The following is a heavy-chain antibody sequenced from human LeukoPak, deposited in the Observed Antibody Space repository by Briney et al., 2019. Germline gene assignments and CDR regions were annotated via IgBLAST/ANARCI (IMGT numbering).Heavy chain of an antibody. CDR1: GGSFSGYY. Sequence: SETLSLTCAVYGGSFSGYYWSWIRQPPGKGLEWIGEIYHSGSTNYNPSLKSRVTISVDTSKNQFSLKLSSVTAADTAVYYCARTRYGGYCSSTSCKRSWFDPWGQGTLVTVSS. J-gene: IGHJ5*02. D-gene: IGHD2-2*01. CDR2: IYHSGST. CDR3: ARTRYGGYCSSTSCKRSWFDP. V-gene: IGHV4-34*01.